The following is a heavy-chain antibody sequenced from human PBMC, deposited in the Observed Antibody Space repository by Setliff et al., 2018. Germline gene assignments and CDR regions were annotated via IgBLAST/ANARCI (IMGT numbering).Heavy chain of an antibody. CDR3: ARECYSSSWYGDYYFYYGMDV. CDR2: MNPNSGNT. D-gene: IGHD6-13*01. V-gene: IGHV1-8*02. Sequence: ASVKVSCKDSGSTFTSYDINWVRQATGQGLEWMGWMNPNSGNTGHAQKYQGRVTMTRNTSIGTAYMELRSLRSEDTAVYYCARECYSSSWYGDYYFYYGMDVWGQGTTVTVSS. CDR1: GSTFTSYD. J-gene: IGHJ6*02.